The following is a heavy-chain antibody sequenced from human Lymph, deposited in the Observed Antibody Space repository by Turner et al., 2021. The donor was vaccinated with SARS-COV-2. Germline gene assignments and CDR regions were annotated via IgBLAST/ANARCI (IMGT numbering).Heavy chain of an antibody. V-gene: IGHV4-34*01. CDR3: ARVWVRWWYFDL. D-gene: IGHD7-27*01. Sequence: QVQLQQWGAGLLKPSETLSLTCAVYGGSFSGYYWSWIRQPPGKGLEWIGEINHSGSTNYNPSLKSRVTISVDTSKKQFSLKLSSVTAADTALYYCARVWVRWWYFDLWGRGTLVTVSA. CDR1: GGSFSGYY. CDR2: INHSGST. J-gene: IGHJ2*01.